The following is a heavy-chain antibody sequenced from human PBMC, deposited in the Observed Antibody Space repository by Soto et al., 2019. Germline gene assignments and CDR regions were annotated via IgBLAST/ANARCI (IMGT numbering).Heavy chain of an antibody. CDR1: GGSISSSSYY. J-gene: IGHJ4*02. D-gene: IGHD2-15*01. V-gene: IGHV4-39*01. Sequence: SSETLSLTCTVSGGSISSSSYYWGWIRQPPGKGLEWIGSIYYSGSTYYNPSLKSRVTISVDTSKNQFSLKLSSATAADTAVYYCARHTPAISISDHWGQGTLVTVSS. CDR3: ARHTPAISISDH. CDR2: IYYSGST.